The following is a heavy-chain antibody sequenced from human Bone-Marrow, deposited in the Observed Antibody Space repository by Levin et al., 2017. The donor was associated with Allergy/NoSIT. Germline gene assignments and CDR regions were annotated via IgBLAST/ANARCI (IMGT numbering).Heavy chain of an antibody. CDR1: GFTFSRYA. CDR3: TRALTPSSRVAPYYYYGMDV. J-gene: IGHJ6*02. V-gene: IGHV3-30*04. Sequence: GGSLRLSCEASGFTFSRYAMHWVRQAPGKGLEWVAVKSHDGSNKYYADSVKGRFTISRDNSKNTLYLEMNSLRVEDTAVYYCTRALTPSSRVAPYYYYGMDVWGQGTTVTVSS. D-gene: IGHD2-2*01. CDR2: KSHDGSNK.